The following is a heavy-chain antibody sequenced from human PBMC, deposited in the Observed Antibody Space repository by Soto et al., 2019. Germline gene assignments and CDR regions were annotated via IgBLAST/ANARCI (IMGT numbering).Heavy chain of an antibody. J-gene: IGHJ4*02. CDR2: INHSGSA. CDR3: ARGLTTGSHSSGGWYCFDS. CDR1: GESFSGYI. D-gene: IGHD4-17*01. Sequence: QVQLQQSGAGLLKPSETLSLTCAVYGESFSGYIWTWIRQTPGKGLQWIGQINHSGSASYNPSLKSLVTRSVHPSNSHCSLELSSVTAADTAVYYGARGLTTGSHSSGGWYCFDSWGQGTQVTVSS. V-gene: IGHV4-34*01.